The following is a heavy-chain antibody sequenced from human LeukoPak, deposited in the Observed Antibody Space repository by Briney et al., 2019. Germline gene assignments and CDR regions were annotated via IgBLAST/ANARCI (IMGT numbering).Heavy chain of an antibody. D-gene: IGHD6-13*01. J-gene: IGHJ6*03. CDR1: GYTFTSYA. V-gene: IGHV7-4-1*02. CDR3: ARVGGYSSSWYYYYMDV. Sequence: VASVKVSCKASGYTFTSYAMNWVRQAPGQGPEWMGWINTNTGNPTYAQGFAGRFVFSLDTSVSTAYLQISSLKAEDTAVYYCARVGGYSSSWYYYYMDVWGKGTTVTVSS. CDR2: INTNTGNP.